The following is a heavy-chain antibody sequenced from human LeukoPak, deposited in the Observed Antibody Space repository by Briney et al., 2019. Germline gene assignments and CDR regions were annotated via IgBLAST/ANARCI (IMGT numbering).Heavy chain of an antibody. CDR2: ISYDGNTI. CDR1: GFTISSYA. V-gene: IGHV3-30*01. J-gene: IGHJ4*02. Sequence: GGSLRLSCAASGFTISSYAMHWVRQAPGKGLEWVAVISYDGNTIYDADSVKGRFTISRDNSKNTLYLQVNSLRAEDTAVYYCARERSSWYYFDYWGQGTLVTVSS. D-gene: IGHD6-13*01. CDR3: ARERSSWYYFDY.